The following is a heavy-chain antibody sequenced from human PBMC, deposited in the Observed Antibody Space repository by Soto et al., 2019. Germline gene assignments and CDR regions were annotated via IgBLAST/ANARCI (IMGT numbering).Heavy chain of an antibody. CDR1: GYTFKDYD. CDR2: MNPNSGNT. CDR3: ARRMTWSLWCFDL. J-gene: IGHJ2*01. Sequence: QVQLLQSGAEVKKPGTSVRVSCRASGYTFKDYDINWVRRATGQGLEWMGWMNPNSGNTGYAQKFQGRVTMTRNTSARTAYMELSSLTVEDTALYYCARRMTWSLWCFDLWGRGTQVTVSS. V-gene: IGHV1-8*01. D-gene: IGHD3-10*01.